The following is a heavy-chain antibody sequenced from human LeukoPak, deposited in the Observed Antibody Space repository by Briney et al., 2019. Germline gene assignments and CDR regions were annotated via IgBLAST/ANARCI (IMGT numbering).Heavy chain of an antibody. J-gene: IGHJ4*02. V-gene: IGHV3-21*01. CDR2: ISSSSSYI. CDR3: ARVWFGELNSVDH. CDR1: GFTFSSYS. D-gene: IGHD3-10*01. Sequence: GGSLRLSCAASGFTFSSYSMNWVRQAPGKGLEWVSSISSSSSYIYYADSVKGRFTISRDNAKNSLYLQMNSLRAEDTAVYYCARVWFGELNSVDHWGQGTLVTVSS.